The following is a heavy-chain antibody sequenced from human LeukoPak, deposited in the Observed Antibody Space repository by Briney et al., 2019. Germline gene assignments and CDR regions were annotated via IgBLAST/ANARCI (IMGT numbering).Heavy chain of an antibody. D-gene: IGHD2-15*01. J-gene: IGHJ3*02. CDR3: AREGRYGSGGSCTVGAFDI. V-gene: IGHV3-48*03. Sequence: GGSLRLSCAASGFTFSSYEMIWVRQAPGKGLEWVSYISSSGSTIYYADSVKGRFTICRDNAKTSLYLQMTSLRAEDTAVYYCAREGRYGSGGSCTVGAFDIWGQGTMVTVSS. CDR2: ISSSGSTI. CDR1: GFTFSSYE.